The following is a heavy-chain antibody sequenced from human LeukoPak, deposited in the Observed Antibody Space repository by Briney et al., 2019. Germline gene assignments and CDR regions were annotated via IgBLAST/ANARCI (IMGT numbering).Heavy chain of an antibody. J-gene: IGHJ3*02. D-gene: IGHD1-26*01. CDR1: GGSISSYY. V-gene: IGHV4-59*01. CDR2: IYYSGST. Sequence: PSETLSLTCTVSGGSISSYYWSWVRQPPGKGLEWIGYIYYSGSTNYNPSLKSRVTISVDTSKNQFSLKLSSVTAADTAVYYCARLRSEWEPDDAFDIWGQGTMVTVSS. CDR3: ARLRSEWEPDDAFDI.